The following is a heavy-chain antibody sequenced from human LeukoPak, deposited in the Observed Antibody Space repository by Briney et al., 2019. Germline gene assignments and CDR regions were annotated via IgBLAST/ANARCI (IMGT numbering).Heavy chain of an antibody. V-gene: IGHV4-59*01. CDR1: GGSISSYY. CDR3: ARVGNPGIAAAGTVIFDP. Sequence: PSETLSLTCTVSGGSISSYYWSWIRQPPGKGLEWIGYIYHSGSTNYNPSLKSRVTISVDTSKNQFSLKLSSVTAADTAVYYCARVGNPGIAAAGTVIFDPWGQGTLVTVSS. D-gene: IGHD6-13*01. CDR2: IYHSGST. J-gene: IGHJ5*02.